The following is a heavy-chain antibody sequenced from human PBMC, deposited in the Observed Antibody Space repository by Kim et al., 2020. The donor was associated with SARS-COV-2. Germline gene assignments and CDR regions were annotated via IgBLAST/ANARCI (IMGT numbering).Heavy chain of an antibody. CDR3: ARNAGGKQWLVLGVRGFDS. CDR1: GGSITSYSYY. D-gene: IGHD6-19*01. V-gene: IGHV4-39*01. J-gene: IGHJ5*01. CDR2: IYYSGSA. Sequence: SETLSLTCTVSGGSITSYSYYWGWIRQPPGKGLEWIGSIYYSGSAYSNPSLNSRVTISVDTSKNQFSLKLTSVTAAYTAVYYCARNAGGKQWLVLGVRGFDSWGQGTLVTVSA.